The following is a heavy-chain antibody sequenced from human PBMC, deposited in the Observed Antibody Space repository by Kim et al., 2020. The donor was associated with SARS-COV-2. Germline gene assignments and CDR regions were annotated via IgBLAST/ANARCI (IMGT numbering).Heavy chain of an antibody. CDR2: IGGSGLTI. D-gene: IGHD1-1*01. CDR1: GFTFMTYT. Sequence: GGSLRLSCTASGFTFMTYTMTWVRQAPGKGLEWVSGIGGSGLTIYYADSVKGRFTISRDNSKNTRYLQMNSLRVEDTAVYYCAKTAAPGRLRDGVAVWGQGTTVTVSS. J-gene: IGHJ6*02. CDR3: AKTAAPGRLRDGVAV. V-gene: IGHV3-23*01.